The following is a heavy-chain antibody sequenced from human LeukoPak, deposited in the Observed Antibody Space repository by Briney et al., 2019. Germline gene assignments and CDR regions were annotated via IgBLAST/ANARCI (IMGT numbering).Heavy chain of an antibody. V-gene: IGHV3-21*01. D-gene: IGHD6-13*01. Sequence: GGSLRLSCAASGFTFSSYSMNWVRQAPGKGLEWVSSISSSSSYIYYADSVKGRFTISRDNAKNSLYLQMNSLRAEDTAVYYCARDTSLQLTPSADWGQGTLVTVSS. CDR2: ISSSSSYI. CDR1: GFTFSSYS. J-gene: IGHJ4*02. CDR3: ARDTSLQLTPSAD.